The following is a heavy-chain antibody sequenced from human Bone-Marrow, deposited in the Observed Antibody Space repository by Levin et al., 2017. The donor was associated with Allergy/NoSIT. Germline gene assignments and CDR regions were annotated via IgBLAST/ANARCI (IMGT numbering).Heavy chain of an antibody. V-gene: IGHV3-21*01. CDR3: VRHWKRDDAFDV. J-gene: IGHJ3*01. Sequence: TGGSLRLSCAASGFMFKLYDMNWVRQAPGKGLEWVSYISSSGDFMYYSDSMMGRLTVSRDNPRNSLHLQMSSLRVDDTAVYYCVRHWKRDDAFDVWGQGTMVSVSS. CDR1: GFMFKLYD. CDR2: ISSSGDFM. D-gene: IGHD1-1*01.